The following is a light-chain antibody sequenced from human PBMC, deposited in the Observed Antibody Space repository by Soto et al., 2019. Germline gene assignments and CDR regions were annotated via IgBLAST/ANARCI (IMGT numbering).Light chain of an antibody. Sequence: SYELTQPPSVSVAPGKRATITCGGNNIGSKSVHWYLQKPGQAPVLVIYYDSDRPSGIPERFSGSNSGNMATLTISRVEAGDEAVYYCHVWDSSSDHVVFGGGTKLTVL. CDR2: YDS. CDR3: HVWDSSSDHVV. V-gene: IGLV3-21*04. CDR1: NIGSKS. J-gene: IGLJ2*01.